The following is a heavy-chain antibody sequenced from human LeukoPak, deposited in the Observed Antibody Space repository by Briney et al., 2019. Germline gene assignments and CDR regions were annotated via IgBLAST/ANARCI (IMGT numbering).Heavy chain of an antibody. D-gene: IGHD4-17*01. CDR1: GFTFISYA. CDR3: AKDTSTVPWYFDL. CDR2: ISDSGGST. Sequence: GGSRRLSCAASGFTFISYAMSWVCQARGKGLEWVSAISDSGGSTYYADSVKGRFTISRDNSKNTLYLQMNSLRVEDTAIYYCAKDTSTVPWYFDLWGRGTLLTVSS. V-gene: IGHV3-23*01. J-gene: IGHJ2*01.